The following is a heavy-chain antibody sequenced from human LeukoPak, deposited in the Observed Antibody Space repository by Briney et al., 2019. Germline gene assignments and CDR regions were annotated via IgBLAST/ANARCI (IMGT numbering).Heavy chain of an antibody. CDR1: GYTFTSYD. CDR3: ARIYCSSTSCYYYYYYGMDV. J-gene: IGHJ6*02. Sequence: ASVKVSCKASGYTFTSYDISWVRQATGQGLEWMGWMNPNSGNTGYAQKFQGRVTMTRNTSISTAYMELSSLRSEDTAVYYCARIYCSSTSCYYYYYYGMDVWGQGTTVTVSS. D-gene: IGHD2-2*01. CDR2: MNPNSGNT. V-gene: IGHV1-8*01.